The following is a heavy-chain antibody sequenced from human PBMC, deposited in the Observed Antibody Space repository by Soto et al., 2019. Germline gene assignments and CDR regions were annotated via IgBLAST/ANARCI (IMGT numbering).Heavy chain of an antibody. CDR3: ARDVPLNYYDGTYSYYAMDV. CDR1: GGTFSSYA. D-gene: IGHD3-22*01. V-gene: IGHV1-69*01. Sequence: QVQLVQSGADVKKPGSSVKVSCKASGGTFSSYAISWVRQAPGQGLEWMGGIIPVFKATNYAQKFQGRVTITADDSTSTAYMDLYSLRSEDTAVYYCARDVPLNYYDGTYSYYAMDVWGQGTTVTVSS. CDR2: IIPVFKAT. J-gene: IGHJ6*02.